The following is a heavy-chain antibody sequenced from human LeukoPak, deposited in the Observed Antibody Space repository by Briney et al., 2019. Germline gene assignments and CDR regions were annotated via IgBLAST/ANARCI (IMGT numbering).Heavy chain of an antibody. CDR2: IIPIFDTA. V-gene: IGHV1-69*05. J-gene: IGHJ6*02. CDR1: GGTFSSYA. Sequence: GASVKVSCKASGGTFSSYAISWVRQAPGQGLEWMGGIIPIFDTANYAQKFQGRVTITTDESTSTAYMELSSLRSEDTAVYYCARRNVDTAMGYFYHYGMDVWGQGTTVTVSS. D-gene: IGHD5-18*01. CDR3: ARRNVDTAMGYFYHYGMDV.